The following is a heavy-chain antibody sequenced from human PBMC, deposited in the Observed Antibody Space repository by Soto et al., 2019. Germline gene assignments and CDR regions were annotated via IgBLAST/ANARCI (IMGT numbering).Heavy chain of an antibody. CDR1: GFSLTSPGMF. CDR2: IERDDDDK. D-gene: IGHD1-20*01. CDR3: ARSIRGPRRFNGMDV. V-gene: IGHV2-70*13. Sequence: SGPTLVNPTETLTVTCTFSGFSLTSPGMFVSWIRQSPGKALEWLALIERDDDDKYYSTSLKTRLTISKDTRKNQVVLTMANMDPADTATYYCARSIRGPRRFNGMDVWGQGTTVTVSS. J-gene: IGHJ6*02.